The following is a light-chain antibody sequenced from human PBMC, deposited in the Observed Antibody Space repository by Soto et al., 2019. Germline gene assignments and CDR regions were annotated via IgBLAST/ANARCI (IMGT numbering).Light chain of an antibody. J-gene: IGKJ1*01. CDR3: QQYNNWFWT. CDR2: GAS. CDR1: QSVNRN. V-gene: IGKV3-15*01. Sequence: EIVMTQSPATLSVSPGERATLSCRASQSVNRNLAWYQQKPGQAPSLLSYGASTRATGIPARFSGSGSGTEFTLTISSLQSQDFAVYFCQQYNNWFWTFGQGTKVQIK.